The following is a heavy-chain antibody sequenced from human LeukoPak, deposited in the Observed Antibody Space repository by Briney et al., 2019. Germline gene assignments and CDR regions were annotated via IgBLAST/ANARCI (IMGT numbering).Heavy chain of an antibody. Sequence: GGSLRLSCAASGFTFSDYYMSWIRQAPGKGLEWVSYISSSGSTIYYADSVKGRFTISRDNAKNSLYLQMNSLRAEDTAVYYCARDSVPMVRGVIIDYYGMDVWGRGTTVTVSS. CDR2: ISSSGSTI. J-gene: IGHJ6*02. V-gene: IGHV3-11*01. CDR1: GFTFSDYY. CDR3: ARDSVPMVRGVIIDYYGMDV. D-gene: IGHD3-10*01.